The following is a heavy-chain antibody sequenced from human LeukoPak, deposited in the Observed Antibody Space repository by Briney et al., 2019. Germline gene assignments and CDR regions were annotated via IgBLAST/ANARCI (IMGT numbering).Heavy chain of an antibody. CDR2: INTDGSAT. Sequence: GGSLRLSCAASGFTLSTYWMRWVRHAPGKGLMCVSHINTDGSATSYADSVKGRFTISRDNAWNTLYLQMNSLRAEDTAVYYCARDLGSCSSTGCQTNWFHPWGQGTQVTVSS. CDR3: ARDLGSCSSTGCQTNWFHP. J-gene: IGHJ5*02. CDR1: GFTLSTYW. D-gene: IGHD2-2*01. V-gene: IGHV3-74*01.